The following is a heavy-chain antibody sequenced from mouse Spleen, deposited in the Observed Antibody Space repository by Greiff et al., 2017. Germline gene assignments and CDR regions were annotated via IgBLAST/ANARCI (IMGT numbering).Heavy chain of an antibody. CDR2: IDPSDSYT. CDR3: ARCRYDGYYFDY. CDR1: GYTFTSYW. D-gene: IGHD2-14*01. Sequence: QVQLKQPGAELVMPGASVKLSCKASGYTFTSYWIHWVKQRPGQGLEWIGEIDPSDSYTNYNQKFKGKATLTVDKSSSTAYMQLSSLTSEDSAVYYCARCRYDGYYFDYWGQGTTLTVSS. V-gene: IGHV1-69*01. J-gene: IGHJ2*01.